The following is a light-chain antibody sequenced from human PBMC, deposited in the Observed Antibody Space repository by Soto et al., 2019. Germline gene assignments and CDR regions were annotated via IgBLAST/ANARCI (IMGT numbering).Light chain of an antibody. CDR1: HSIDSW. CDR2: KAS. Sequence: DIQMTQSPSTLSASLGDRVTITCRASHSIDSWLAWYQEKPGKPPKLLIYKASSLETGVPPRFTGSGSGTEFTLTISSLQPDDFATYYCQQYNGFSRTFGQGTKVDIK. CDR3: QQYNGFSRT. J-gene: IGKJ1*01. V-gene: IGKV1-5*03.